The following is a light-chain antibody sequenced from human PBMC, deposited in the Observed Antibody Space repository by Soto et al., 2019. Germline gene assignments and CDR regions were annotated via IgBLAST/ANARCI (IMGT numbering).Light chain of an antibody. J-gene: IGKJ5*01. CDR3: QQYNNWPPVT. Sequence: EIIMTQSPATLSVSPGERATLSCRASQSVRSNLAWYQQKLGQAPRLLIYGASTRATGIPARFSGSGSGTEFTLTISSLQSEDFAVYYCQQYNNWPPVTFGQGTRLEIK. V-gene: IGKV3-15*01. CDR1: QSVRSN. CDR2: GAS.